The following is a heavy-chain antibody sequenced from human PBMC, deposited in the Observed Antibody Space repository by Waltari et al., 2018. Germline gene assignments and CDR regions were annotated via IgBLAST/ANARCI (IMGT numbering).Heavy chain of an antibody. Sequence: EVQLVESGGGLVQPGGSLRVSCSASGFTFRIHGMTWVRQAPGKGLEWVANINGDGSEKYYVDSVKARFTISRDNAKNSLYLQMDSLRAEDTAVYYCARADYGGTADFDYWGQGTLVTVSS. D-gene: IGHD4-17*01. V-gene: IGHV3-7*04. CDR1: GFTFRIHG. J-gene: IGHJ4*02. CDR3: ARADYGGTADFDY. CDR2: INGDGSEK.